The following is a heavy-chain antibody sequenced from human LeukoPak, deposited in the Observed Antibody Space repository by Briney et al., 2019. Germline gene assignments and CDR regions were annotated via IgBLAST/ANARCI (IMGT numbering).Heavy chain of an antibody. Sequence: ASVKVSCKASGYTFTGYYMHWVRQAPGQGLEWMGWINPNSGGTNYAQKFQGRVTMTRDTSISTAYMELSRLRSDDTAVYYCARVSSGWYGEIDYWGQGTLVTVSS. J-gene: IGHJ4*02. CDR1: GYTFTGYY. V-gene: IGHV1-2*02. D-gene: IGHD6-19*01. CDR2: INPNSGGT. CDR3: ARVSSGWYGEIDY.